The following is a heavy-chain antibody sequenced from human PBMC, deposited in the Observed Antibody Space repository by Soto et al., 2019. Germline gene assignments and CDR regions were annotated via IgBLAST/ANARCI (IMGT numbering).Heavy chain of an antibody. CDR3: ARDTSRGEYDY. D-gene: IGHD3-10*01. CDR1: GYTFTSYG. V-gene: IGHV1-18*01. CDR2: INVYNGNT. Sequence: QVQLVQSGAEVKKPGASVKVSCKASGYTFTSYGISWVRQAPGQGLEWMGWINVYNGNTNYAQKLQGRAPMTKDTSTSTAYLDLRSLRSDDTAVYFCARDTSRGEYDYWGQGTLVTVSS. J-gene: IGHJ4*02.